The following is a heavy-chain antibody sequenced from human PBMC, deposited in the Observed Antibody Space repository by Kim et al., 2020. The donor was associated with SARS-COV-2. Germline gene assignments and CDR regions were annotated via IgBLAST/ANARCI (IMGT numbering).Heavy chain of an antibody. J-gene: IGHJ4*02. CDR2: IVVGSGNT. CDR3: SAGLWFGELLAY. Sequence: SVKVSCKASGFTFTSSAVQWVRQARGQRLEWIGWIVVGSGNTNYAQKFQERVTITRDMSTSTADMELSSLRSEDTAVYYCSAGLWFGELLAYWGQGTLVTVSS. D-gene: IGHD3-10*01. CDR1: GFTFTSSA. V-gene: IGHV1-58*01.